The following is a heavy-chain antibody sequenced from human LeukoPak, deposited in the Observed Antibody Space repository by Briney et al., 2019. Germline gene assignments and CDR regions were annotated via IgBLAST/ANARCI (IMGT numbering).Heavy chain of an antibody. D-gene: IGHD3-3*01. CDR2: ISYDGSNK. Sequence: GRSLRLSCAASGFTFSSYGMHWVRQAPGKGLEWVAVISYDGSNKYYADSVKGRFTISRDNSKNTLYLQMNSLRAEDTAVYYCARGGLRFLEWLLSDYWGQGTLVTVSS. CDR3: ARGGLRFLEWLLSDY. CDR1: GFTFSSYG. V-gene: IGHV3-30*03. J-gene: IGHJ4*02.